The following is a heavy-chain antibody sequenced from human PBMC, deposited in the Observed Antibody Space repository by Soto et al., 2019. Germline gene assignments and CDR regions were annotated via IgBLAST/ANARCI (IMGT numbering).Heavy chain of an antibody. D-gene: IGHD3-16*02. V-gene: IGHV3-30*18. CDR2: VSFDGRIE. CDR3: SKDIVLSRQRIVRY. J-gene: IGHJ4*02. Sequence: GGSLRLSCAASGFTFSASAMHWARQAPGKGLEWVAVVSFDGRIESYADSVKGRFAISRDNSNDIPYLQMTSLRAEDTAVYFCSKDIVLSRQRIVRYRGQGIMGTVSS. CDR1: GFTFSASA.